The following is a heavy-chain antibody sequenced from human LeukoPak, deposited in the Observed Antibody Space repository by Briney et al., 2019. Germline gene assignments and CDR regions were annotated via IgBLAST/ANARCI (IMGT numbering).Heavy chain of an antibody. CDR1: GFTFSDYY. CDR3: ARLHYSSSWYGVGPFDY. Sequence: SGGSLRLSCAASGFTFSDYYMSWIRQAPGKGLEWVSYISSSGSTIYYADSVKGRFTISRDNAKNSLYLQMNSLRAEDTAVYYCARLHYSSSWYGVGPFDYWGQGTLVTVSS. CDR2: ISSSGSTI. V-gene: IGHV3-11*01. D-gene: IGHD6-13*01. J-gene: IGHJ4*02.